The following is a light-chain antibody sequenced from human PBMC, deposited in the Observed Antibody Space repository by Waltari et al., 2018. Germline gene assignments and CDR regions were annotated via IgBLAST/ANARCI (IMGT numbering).Light chain of an antibody. J-gene: IGKJ1*01. CDR3: QQHNSNPPT. Sequence: DIQMTQSPSSLSASVGDRVTITCRASQAISSYLAWYQQKPGKAPKLLIYTASTLQSGVPSRFSGTGSETDFTLTISRLQPEDFATYYCQQHNSNPPTFGQGTEVDIK. CDR2: TAS. V-gene: IGKV1-9*01. CDR1: QAISSY.